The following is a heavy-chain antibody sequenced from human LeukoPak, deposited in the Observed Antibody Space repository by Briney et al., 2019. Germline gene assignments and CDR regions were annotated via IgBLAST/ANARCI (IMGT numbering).Heavy chain of an antibody. J-gene: IGHJ6*03. V-gene: IGHV3-30*02. Sequence: GGSLRLSCAASGFSFRTYAMHWVRQAPAKGLEWVASIGNDGTNRNHVDSVKGRFTIFRDNSKNTVFLQMDSLRPEDTAIYYCAKSWSGYYHYYMDVWGTGTTVTVSS. CDR3: AKSWSGYYHYYMDV. CDR2: IGNDGTNR. D-gene: IGHD3-3*01. CDR1: GFSFRTYA.